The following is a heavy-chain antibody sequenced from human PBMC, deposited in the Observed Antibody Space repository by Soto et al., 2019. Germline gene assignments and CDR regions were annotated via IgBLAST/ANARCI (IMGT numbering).Heavy chain of an antibody. J-gene: IGHJ6*02. CDR1: GFSFSRYA. V-gene: IGHV3-23*01. Sequence: VQLLESGGGLVQPGGSLRLSCAVSGFSFSRYAMSWVHQAPGQGLEWVSAISGSGGSTYYADSVTGRFTISRDNSKNTLFLQMNSLRAEDTAVYYCAKDPGIAAAGRYYYYGMDVWGQGTTVTVSS. CDR2: ISGSGGST. D-gene: IGHD6-13*01. CDR3: AKDPGIAAAGRYYYYGMDV.